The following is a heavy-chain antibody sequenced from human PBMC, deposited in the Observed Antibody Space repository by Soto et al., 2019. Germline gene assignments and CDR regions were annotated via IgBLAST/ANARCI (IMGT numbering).Heavy chain of an antibody. V-gene: IGHV3-21*01. Sequence: GGSLRLSCAASGFTFSSYSMNWVRQAPGKGLEWVSSISSSSSYIYDADSVKGRFTISRDNAKNSLYLQMNSLRAEDTAVYYCARPPRKYYYYYGMDVWGQGTTVTVSS. CDR1: GFTFSSYS. CDR2: ISSSSSYI. CDR3: ARPPRKYYYYYGMDV. J-gene: IGHJ6*02.